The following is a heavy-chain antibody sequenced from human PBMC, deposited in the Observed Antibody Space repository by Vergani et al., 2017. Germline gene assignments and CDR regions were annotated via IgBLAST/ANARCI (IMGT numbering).Heavy chain of an antibody. Sequence: VQLVESGGGVVQPGRSLRLSCAASGFTFSSYAMSWVRQAPGKGLEWVSAISGSGGSTYYADSVKGRFTISRDNSKNTLYLQMNSLRAEDTAVYYCAKAHSYDSSGYYFNYYYYYGMDVWGQGTTVTVSS. J-gene: IGHJ6*02. CDR1: GFTFSSYA. CDR3: AKAHSYDSSGYYFNYYYYYGMDV. V-gene: IGHV3-23*04. D-gene: IGHD3-22*01. CDR2: ISGSGGST.